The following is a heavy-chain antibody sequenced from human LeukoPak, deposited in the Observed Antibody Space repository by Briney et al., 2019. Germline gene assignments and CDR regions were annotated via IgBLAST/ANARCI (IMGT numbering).Heavy chain of an antibody. CDR2: INPNSGDT. CDR3: ATPTERLLPDY. J-gene: IGHJ4*02. Sequence: ASVKVSCKASGYSFTDYFMHWVRQAPGQGLEWMGWINPNSGDTDYAQKFQGRDTLTRDASIGTAYMELTRLRSDDTAVYYCATPTERLLPDYWGQGTLVTVSS. V-gene: IGHV1-2*02. CDR1: GYSFTDYF. D-gene: IGHD2-15*01.